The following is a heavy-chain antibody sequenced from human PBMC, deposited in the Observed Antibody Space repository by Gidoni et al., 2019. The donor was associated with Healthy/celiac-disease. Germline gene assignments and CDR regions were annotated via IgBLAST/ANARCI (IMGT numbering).Heavy chain of an antibody. V-gene: IGHV1-69*02. J-gene: IGHJ6*02. CDR1: GGTCSSYT. Sequence: QVQLVQSGAEVKKPGSSVKVSCKASGGTCSSYTISWVRQAHGQGLEWMGRIIHILGIANYAQKFQGRVTMTADKSTSTADMELSSLRSEDTAVYYCATVRVGYCSSTSCWDYYGMDVWGQGTTVTVSS. CDR2: IIHILGIA. CDR3: ATVRVGYCSSTSCWDYYGMDV. D-gene: IGHD2-2*01.